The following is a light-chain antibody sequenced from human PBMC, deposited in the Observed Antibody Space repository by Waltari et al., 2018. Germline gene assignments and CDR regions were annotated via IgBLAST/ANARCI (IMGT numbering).Light chain of an antibody. CDR1: QSVLYSSNNKDY. CDR2: WAS. V-gene: IGKV4-1*01. Sequence: DIVMTQSPDSLAVSLAARATINCKSSQSVLYSSNNKDYLAWYQQKPGQPPKLLIYWASTRESGVPDRFSGSGSVTDFTLTISSLQAEDVAVYYCQQYYSTPWTFGQGTKVEIK. CDR3: QQYYSTPWT. J-gene: IGKJ1*01.